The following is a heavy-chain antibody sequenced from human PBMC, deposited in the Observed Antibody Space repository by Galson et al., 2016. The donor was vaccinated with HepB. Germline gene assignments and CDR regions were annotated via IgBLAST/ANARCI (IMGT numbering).Heavy chain of an antibody. V-gene: IGHV3-21*01. CDR3: ARDFQP. J-gene: IGHJ5*02. CDR2: ISTSSIYT. CDR1: GFTFRSYS. Sequence: SLRLSCAASGFTFRSYSMDWVRQAPGKGLEWVSSISTSSIYTYYADSVKDRFTISRDNAKNSLYLQMNSLRAEDTAVYYCARDFQPWGQGTLVTVSS.